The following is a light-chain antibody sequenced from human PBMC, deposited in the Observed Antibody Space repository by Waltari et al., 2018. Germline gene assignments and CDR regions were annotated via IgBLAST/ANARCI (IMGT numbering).Light chain of an antibody. J-gene: IGKJ2*01. CDR3: QHYNNWPPYT. Sequence: EIVLTQSPATLSVSPGGGATLSCRASQSVSSNLAWYQQKPGQAPRLLIYDASTRATGIPARFSGSGSGTEFTLTISSLQSEDFAVYYCQHYNNWPPYTFGQGSKLDIK. CDR1: QSVSSN. CDR2: DAS. V-gene: IGKV3-15*01.